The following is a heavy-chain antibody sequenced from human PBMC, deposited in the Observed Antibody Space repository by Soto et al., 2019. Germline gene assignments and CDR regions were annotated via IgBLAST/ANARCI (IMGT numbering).Heavy chain of an antibody. CDR2: ISWNGGIT. CDR1: GFTFDDHG. V-gene: IGHV3-9*03. CDR3: ARDRCTNGVCYAPSDY. Sequence: GGSLRLSCAASGFTFDDHGMHWVRQAPGKGLEWVSGISWNGGITGYADSVKGRFIISRDNSKNPLYLQMDSLRAEDMAVYYCARDRCTNGVCYAPSDYWGQGTLVTVSS. D-gene: IGHD2-8*01. J-gene: IGHJ4*02.